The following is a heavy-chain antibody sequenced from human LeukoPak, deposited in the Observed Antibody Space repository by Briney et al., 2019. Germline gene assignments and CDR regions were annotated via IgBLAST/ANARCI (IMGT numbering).Heavy chain of an antibody. D-gene: IGHD4/OR15-4a*01. Sequence: GGSLRLSCAASGFTFSDYSMDWVRQAPGKGLEWVGRIRNKANSYTTEYAASVKGRFTISRDASKNSLYLQMNSLKTEDTAVYYCTRGGVYGDPDCWGQGTLVTVSS. J-gene: IGHJ4*02. V-gene: IGHV3-72*01. CDR1: GFTFSDYS. CDR2: IRNKANSYTT. CDR3: TRGGVYGDPDC.